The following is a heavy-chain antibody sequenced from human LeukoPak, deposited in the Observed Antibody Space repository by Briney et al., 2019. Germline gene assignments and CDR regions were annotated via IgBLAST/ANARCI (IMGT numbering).Heavy chain of an antibody. D-gene: IGHD5/OR15-5a*01. CDR1: GFTFHNYA. Sequence: GGSLRLSCAASGFTFHNYAIHWVRQAPGKGLEWVSLTSGDGITTYFADSVKGRFTISRDNSKSSLFLQMNSLRTEDTASYYCARDHVYGGADYWGQGTLVTVSS. V-gene: IGHV3-43*02. J-gene: IGHJ4*02. CDR3: ARDHVYGGADY. CDR2: TSGDGITT.